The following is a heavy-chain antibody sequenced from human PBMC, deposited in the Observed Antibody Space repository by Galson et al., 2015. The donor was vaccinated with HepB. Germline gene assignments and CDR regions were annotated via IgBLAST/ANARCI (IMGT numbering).Heavy chain of an antibody. V-gene: IGHV1-8*01. J-gene: IGHJ5*02. Sequence: SVKVSCKASGSTFTPYDINWVRQASGQGLEWMGWMNPNSGNTAYAQKSQGRVTMTRNTSISTAYMELSSLRSEDTAIYYCARQSGAYHWFDPWGQGTLVTVSS. D-gene: IGHD2-15*01. CDR1: GSTFTPYD. CDR2: MNPNSGNT. CDR3: ARQSGAYHWFDP.